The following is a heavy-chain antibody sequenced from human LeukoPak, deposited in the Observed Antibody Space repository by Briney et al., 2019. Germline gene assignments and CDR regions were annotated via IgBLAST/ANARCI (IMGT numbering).Heavy chain of an antibody. CDR3: AKDREYDYVWGSPYNWFDP. Sequence: GGSLRLSCAASGLTFSSSALSWVRQAPGKGLQWVSSISGSGLDTHYADSVKGRFTVSRDNSKNTLYLQMNSLRAEDTAVYYCAKDREYDYVWGSPYNWFDPWGQGTLVTVSS. V-gene: IGHV3-23*01. CDR2: ISGSGLDT. CDR1: GLTFSSSA. D-gene: IGHD3-16*01. J-gene: IGHJ5*02.